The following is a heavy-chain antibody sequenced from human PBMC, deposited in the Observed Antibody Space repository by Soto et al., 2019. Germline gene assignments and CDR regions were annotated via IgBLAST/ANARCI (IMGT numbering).Heavy chain of an antibody. D-gene: IGHD6-6*01. CDR3: ATFFSSSSVYYYYYGMDV. J-gene: IGHJ6*02. V-gene: IGHV4-30-4*02. CDR2: IYYSGST. Sequence: SETLSITCTVSGGSISSGVYYWSWIRQPPGKGLEWIGYIYYSGSTYYNPSLKSRVTISVDTSKNQFSLKLSSLRSEDTAVYYCATFFSSSSVYYYYYGMDVWGQGTTVTVSS. CDR1: GGSISSGVYY.